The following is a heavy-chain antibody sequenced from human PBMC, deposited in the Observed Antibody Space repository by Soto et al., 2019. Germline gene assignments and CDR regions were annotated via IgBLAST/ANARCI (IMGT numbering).Heavy chain of an antibody. D-gene: IGHD3-10*01. CDR2: IDSGVRA. Sequence: HPGGSLRLSCAASGFSVSNIHMSWVRQAPNKGLEWVSVIDSGVRAYYADSVKGRFTISTDNSKNTLHLQMNSLRAEDSAVYYCARGVDLDYWGQGTLVTVSS. CDR1: GFSVSNIH. J-gene: IGHJ4*02. V-gene: IGHV3-53*01. CDR3: ARGVDLDY.